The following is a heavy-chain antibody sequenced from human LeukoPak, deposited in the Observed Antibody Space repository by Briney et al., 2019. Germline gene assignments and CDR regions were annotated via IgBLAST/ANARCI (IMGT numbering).Heavy chain of an antibody. CDR1: GYTLTELS. CDR2: FDPEDGET. Sequence: ASVKVSCKVSGYTLTELSMHWVRQAPGKGLEWMGGFDPEDGETIYAQKFQGRVIMTEDTSTDTAYMELSSLRSEDTAVYYCATSLSGYQLLYRYFAFDIWGQGTMVTVSS. D-gene: IGHD2-2*02. CDR3: ATSLSGYQLLYRYFAFDI. V-gene: IGHV1-24*01. J-gene: IGHJ3*02.